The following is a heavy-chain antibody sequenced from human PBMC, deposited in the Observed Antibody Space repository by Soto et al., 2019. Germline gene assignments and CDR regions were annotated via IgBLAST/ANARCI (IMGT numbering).Heavy chain of an antibody. V-gene: IGHV1-69*13. D-gene: IGHD2-2*03. Sequence: SVKVSCKASGGTFSSYAISWVRQAPGQGLEWMGGIIPIFGTANYAQKFQGRVTITADESTSTAYMELSSLRSEDTAVYYCARVDIVLVPAAMPYYYYGMDVWGQGTTVTVSS. CDR3: ARVDIVLVPAAMPYYYYGMDV. CDR2: IIPIFGTA. J-gene: IGHJ6*02. CDR1: GGTFSSYA.